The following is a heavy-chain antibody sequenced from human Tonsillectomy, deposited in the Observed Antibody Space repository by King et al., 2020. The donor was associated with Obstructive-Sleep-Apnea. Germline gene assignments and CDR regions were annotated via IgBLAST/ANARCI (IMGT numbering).Heavy chain of an antibody. CDR2: INPTSGGT. J-gene: IGHJ4*02. Sequence: QLVQSGAEVKKPGASVKVSCKASGYTFTGYYMHWVRQAPGQGLEWLGYINPTSGGTNYAQKFQGRVTMTGDTSISTAYMELSRLRSDDTAVYYCARALWDGYYFDYWGQGTLVTVSS. D-gene: IGHD3-3*01. CDR3: ARALWDGYYFDY. CDR1: GYTFTGYY. V-gene: IGHV1-2*02.